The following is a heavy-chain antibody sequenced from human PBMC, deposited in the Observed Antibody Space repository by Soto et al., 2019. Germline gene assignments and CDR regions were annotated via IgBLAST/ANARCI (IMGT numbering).Heavy chain of an antibody. CDR2: IKSKTDGGTT. V-gene: IGHV3-15*01. CDR3: TTAPASSGYYLFRY. D-gene: IGHD3-22*01. J-gene: IGHJ4*02. Sequence: VSRRSPCLASGSTFSNAWMSWVRQAAGKGLEWVGRIKSKTDGGTTDYAAPVKGRFTISRDDSKNTLYLQMNSLKTEDTAVYYCTTAPASSGYYLFRYWGQGTLVTVYS. CDR1: GSTFSNAW.